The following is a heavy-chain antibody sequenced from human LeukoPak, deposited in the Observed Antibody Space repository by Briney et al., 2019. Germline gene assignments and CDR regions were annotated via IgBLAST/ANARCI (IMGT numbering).Heavy chain of an antibody. D-gene: IGHD6-25*01. V-gene: IGHV4-59*01. CDR1: GGSISPYY. CDR3: ARDLGAIAAAGDALDM. CDR2: IEYSGST. J-gene: IGHJ3*02. Sequence: PSETLSLTCTVSGGSISPYYWSWIRQPPGKGLEWIGYIEYSGSTNYNPSLKSRVTISVDTSKNQFSLKLSSVTAADTAVYYCARDLGAIAAAGDALDMWGQGTMVTVS.